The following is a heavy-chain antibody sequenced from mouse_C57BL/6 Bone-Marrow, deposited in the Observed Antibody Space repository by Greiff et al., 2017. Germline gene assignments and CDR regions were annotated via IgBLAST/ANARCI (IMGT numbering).Heavy chain of an antibody. Sequence: QVQLQQSGAELVRPGTSVKVSCKASGYAFTNYLIEWVKQRPGQGLEWIGVINPGSGGTNYNEKFKGKATLTADKSSSTAYMQISSLTSEASAVYFCARSSCNYVFDYWGQGTTLTVSS. CDR1: GYAFTNYL. V-gene: IGHV1-54*01. D-gene: IGHD2-1*01. J-gene: IGHJ2*01. CDR2: INPGSGGT. CDR3: ARSSCNYVFDY.